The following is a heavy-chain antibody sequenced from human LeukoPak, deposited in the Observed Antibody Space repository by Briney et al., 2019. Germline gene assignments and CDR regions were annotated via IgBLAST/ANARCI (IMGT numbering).Heavy chain of an antibody. J-gene: IGHJ3*02. CDR1: GFTFGDYA. Sequence: GGSLRLSCTASGFTFGDYAMSWVRQAPGKGLEWVGFIRSKAYGGTTEYAASVKGRFTISRDDSKSIAYLQMNSLKTEDTAVYYCTRKPRLRAFDIWGQGTMVTVSS. CDR3: TRKPRLRAFDI. D-gene: IGHD2-21*02. V-gene: IGHV3-49*04. CDR2: IRSKAYGGTT.